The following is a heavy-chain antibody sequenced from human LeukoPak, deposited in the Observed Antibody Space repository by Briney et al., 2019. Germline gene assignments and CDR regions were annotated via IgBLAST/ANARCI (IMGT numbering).Heavy chain of an antibody. Sequence: ASVKVSCKASGYTFTSYGISWVRQAPGQGLEGMGWISAYNGKTNYAQKLQGRVTMTTDTSTSTAYMELRSLRSDDTAVYYCARGYRLSAYSSSWYSALKNTVKYGTRALGFDYWGQGTLVTVSS. V-gene: IGHV1-18*01. CDR2: ISAYNGKT. CDR3: ARGYRLSAYSSSWYSALKNTVKYGTRALGFDY. D-gene: IGHD6-13*01. J-gene: IGHJ4*02. CDR1: GYTFTSYG.